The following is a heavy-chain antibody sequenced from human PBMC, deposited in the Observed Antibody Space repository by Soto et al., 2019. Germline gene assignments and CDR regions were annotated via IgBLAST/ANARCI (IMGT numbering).Heavy chain of an antibody. V-gene: IGHV3-23*01. D-gene: IGHD6-19*01. CDR1: GFTFSSYA. CDR3: AKGYPIAVARSYFDY. J-gene: IGHJ4*02. CDR2: ISGSGGST. Sequence: GGSLRLSCAASGFTFSSYAMSWVRQSPGKGLEWVSAISGSGGSTYYADSVKGRFTISRDNSKNTLYLQMNSLRAEDTAVYYCAKGYPIAVARSYFDYWGQGTLVTVSS.